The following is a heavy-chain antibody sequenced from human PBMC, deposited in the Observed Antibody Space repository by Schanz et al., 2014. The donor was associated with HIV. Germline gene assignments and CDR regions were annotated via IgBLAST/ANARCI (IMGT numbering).Heavy chain of an antibody. CDR3: ARDVSRDSSGHYSDYYYGMDV. Sequence: QVQLVESGGGVVQPGRSLRLSCTASGFTFSSSGMHWVRQAPGKGLEWVAVISYDGSNKYYTDSVKGRFTISRDISKNTLYLQMNSLRAEDTAVYYCARDVSRDSSGHYSDYYYGMDVWGQGTTVTVSS. D-gene: IGHD3-22*01. CDR2: ISYDGSNK. CDR1: GFTFSSSG. V-gene: IGHV3-30*03. J-gene: IGHJ6*02.